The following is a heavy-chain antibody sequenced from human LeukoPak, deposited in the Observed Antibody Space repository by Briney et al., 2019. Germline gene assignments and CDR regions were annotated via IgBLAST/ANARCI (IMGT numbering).Heavy chain of an antibody. CDR2: ISWNSGSI. V-gene: IGHV3-9*01. D-gene: IGHD1-7*01. J-gene: IGHJ4*02. Sequence: GRSLRLSCAASGFTFDDYAMHWVRQAPGKGLEWVSGISWNSGSIGYADSVKGRFTISRDNAKNSLYLQMNSLRAEDTALYYCAKGYNWNFGLQHFDYWGQGTLVTVSS. CDR3: AKGYNWNFGLQHFDY. CDR1: GFTFDDYA.